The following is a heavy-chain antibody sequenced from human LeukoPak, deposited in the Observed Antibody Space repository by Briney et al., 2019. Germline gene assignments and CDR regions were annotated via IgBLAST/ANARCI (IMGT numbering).Heavy chain of an antibody. J-gene: IGHJ4*02. CDR2: IRSKAYGGTT. CDR3: TRATLSSIAACPWFDY. D-gene: IGHD6-6*01. Sequence: GGSLRLSCTASGFTFGDYAMSWFRQAPGKGLEWVGFIRSKAYGGTTEYAASVKGRFTISRDDSKSIAYLQMNSLKTEDTAVYYCTRATLSSIAACPWFDYWGQGTLVTVSS. CDR1: GFTFGDYA. V-gene: IGHV3-49*03.